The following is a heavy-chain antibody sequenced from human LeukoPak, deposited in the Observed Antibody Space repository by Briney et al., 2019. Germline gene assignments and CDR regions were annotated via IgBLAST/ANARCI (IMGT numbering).Heavy chain of an antibody. CDR2: IYYSGST. J-gene: IGHJ4*02. CDR3: ARGEMATISDY. CDR1: GGSISSGGYY. D-gene: IGHD5-24*01. V-gene: IGHV4-31*03. Sequence: SETLFLTCTVSGGSISSGGYYWSWIRQHPGKGLEWIGYIYYSGSTYYNPSLKSRVTISVDTSKNQFSLKLSSVTAADTAVYYCARGEMATISDYWGQGTLVTVSS.